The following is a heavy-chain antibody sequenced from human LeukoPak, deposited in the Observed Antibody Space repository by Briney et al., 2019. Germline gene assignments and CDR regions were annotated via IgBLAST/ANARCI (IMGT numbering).Heavy chain of an antibody. J-gene: IGHJ4*02. Sequence: GGSLRLSCSASGFTFSGYWMGWVRQTTGKRLECVAKIREDGNEKFYVDSVKGRFTISRDNAKNSLYLQMDSLRVEDTAVYFCARDYIGGWNDYWGQGTLVTVSS. D-gene: IGHD3-16*01. V-gene: IGHV3-7*01. CDR2: IREDGNEK. CDR3: ARDYIGGWNDY. CDR1: GFTFSGYW.